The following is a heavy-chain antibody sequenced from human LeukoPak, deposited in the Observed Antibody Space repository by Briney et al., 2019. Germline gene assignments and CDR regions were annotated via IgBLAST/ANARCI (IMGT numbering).Heavy chain of an antibody. CDR1: GFTFSSYS. V-gene: IGHV3-21*04. Sequence: PGGSLRLSCAASGFTFSSYSMNWVRQAPGKGLEWVSSISSSSSYIYYADSVKGRFTISRDNAKNSLYLQMNSLRAEDTAVYYCASGTEQTAAVPGYYYGMDVWGQGTTVTVSS. CDR3: ASGTEQTAAVPGYYYGMDV. CDR2: ISSSSSYI. J-gene: IGHJ6*02. D-gene: IGHD6-13*01.